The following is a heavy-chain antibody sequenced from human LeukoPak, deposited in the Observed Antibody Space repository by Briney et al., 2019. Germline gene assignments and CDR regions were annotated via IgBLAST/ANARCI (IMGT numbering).Heavy chain of an antibody. V-gene: IGHV3-7*01. CDR1: GFTVSSNY. J-gene: IGHJ4*02. CDR3: FLYCATSYDSSGCD. Sequence: GGSLRLPCAASGFTVSSNYTSWVRQAPGKGLEWVANIKQDGSIQYYGDSVKGRFTISRDNAKNSLYLQMNSLRAEDTALYHHFLYCATSYDSSGCDWGRGTLVTVSS. D-gene: IGHD3-22*01. CDR2: IKQDGSIQ.